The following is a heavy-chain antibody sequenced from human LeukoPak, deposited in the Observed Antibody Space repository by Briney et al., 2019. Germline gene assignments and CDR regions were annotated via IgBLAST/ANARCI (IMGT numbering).Heavy chain of an antibody. CDR1: GGSFSGYY. Sequence: SETLSLTCAVYGGSFSGYYWSWIRQPPGKGLEWIGEINHSGSTNYNPSLTSRVTISVDTSKNQFSLKLSSVTDAETAVYYCARGNGYRDFDYWGQGTMVTVSS. CDR3: ARGNGYRDFDY. D-gene: IGHD5-18*01. CDR2: INHSGST. V-gene: IGHV4-34*01. J-gene: IGHJ4*02.